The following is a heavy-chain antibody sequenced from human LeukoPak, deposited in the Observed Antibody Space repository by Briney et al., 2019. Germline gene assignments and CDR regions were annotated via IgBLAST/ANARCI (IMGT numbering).Heavy chain of an antibody. CDR1: GFTFSDYS. CDR2: ISSSSNYI. CDR3: ATDAPSPYTTSYFYYYGMDV. J-gene: IGHJ6*02. D-gene: IGHD1-1*01. V-gene: IGHV3-21*01. Sequence: GGSLRLSCAASGFTFSDYSMNWVRRAPGKGLEWVSSISSSSNYIYYADSVKGRFTISRDNAEKSLYLQMSSLRADDTAVYYCATDAPSPYTTSYFYYYGMDVWGQGTTVTVSS.